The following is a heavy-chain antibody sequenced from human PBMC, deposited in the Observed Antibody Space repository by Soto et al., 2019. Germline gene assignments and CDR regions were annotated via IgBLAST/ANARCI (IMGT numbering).Heavy chain of an antibody. V-gene: IGHV1-24*01. CDR1: GYTLTELS. CDR3: ATGLGSYDAFDI. CDR2: FDPEDGET. J-gene: IGHJ3*02. D-gene: IGHD1-26*01. Sequence: ASVKVSCKVSGYTLTELSMHWVRQAPGKGLEWMGGFDPEDGETIYAQKFQGRVTMTEDTSTDTAYMELSSLRSDDTAVYYCATGLGSYDAFDIWGQGTMVTVSS.